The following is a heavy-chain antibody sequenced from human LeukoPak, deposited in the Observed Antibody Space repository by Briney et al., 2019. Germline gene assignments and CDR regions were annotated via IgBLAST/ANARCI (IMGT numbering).Heavy chain of an antibody. Sequence: PGGSLRLSCAASGFTFSSYAMSWVRQAPGKGLEWVSAISGSGGGTYYADSVKGRFTISRDNSKNTLYLQMNSLRAEDTAVYYCAKGGAYCYDSSGFYWGQGTLVTVSS. J-gene: IGHJ4*02. CDR1: GFTFSSYA. CDR3: AKGGAYCYDSSGFY. V-gene: IGHV3-23*01. D-gene: IGHD3-22*01. CDR2: ISGSGGGT.